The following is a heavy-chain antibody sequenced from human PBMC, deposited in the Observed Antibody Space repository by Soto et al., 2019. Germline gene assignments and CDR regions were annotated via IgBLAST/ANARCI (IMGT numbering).Heavy chain of an antibody. J-gene: IGHJ3*02. CDR1: GGSISSGDYY. D-gene: IGHD3-22*01. V-gene: IGHV4-30-4*01. CDR2: IYYSGST. Sequence: PSETLSLTCTVSGGSISSGDYYWSWIRQPPGKGLEWIGYIYYSGSTSYNPSLKSRVTISVDTSKNQFSLKLSSVTAADTAVYYCARATYYYDSSGHKGYAFDIWGQGTMVTVSS. CDR3: ARATYYYDSSGHKGYAFDI.